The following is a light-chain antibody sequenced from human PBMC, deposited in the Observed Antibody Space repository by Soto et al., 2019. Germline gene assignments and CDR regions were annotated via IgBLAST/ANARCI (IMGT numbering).Light chain of an antibody. Sequence: DFQMTQSPSTLSASVGDGVTITCRASQSIGSGLAWYQQQPGKAPKLLIYKATNLQRGVSSRFSGSGSGTGFSLTISSLQPADSATYYCQQYHDFQYTFGQGTKLEI. CDR3: QQYHDFQYT. CDR2: KAT. V-gene: IGKV1-5*03. J-gene: IGKJ2*01. CDR1: QSIGSG.